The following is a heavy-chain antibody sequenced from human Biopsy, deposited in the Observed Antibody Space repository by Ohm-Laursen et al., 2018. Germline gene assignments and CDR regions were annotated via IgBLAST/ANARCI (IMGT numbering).Heavy chain of an antibody. CDR2: IYNTDTT. V-gene: IGHV4-39*01. CDR1: GGSISSSTTYY. CDR3: ARHPTGFWFDP. Sequence: GTLSLTCPVSGGSISSSTTYYWAWLRQPPGKGLEWIGSIYNTDTTFYNPSLKSRVTISVDTSTNQFSLKVSSVTAADTALYFCARHPTGFWFDPWGHGTLVTVSS. J-gene: IGHJ5*02.